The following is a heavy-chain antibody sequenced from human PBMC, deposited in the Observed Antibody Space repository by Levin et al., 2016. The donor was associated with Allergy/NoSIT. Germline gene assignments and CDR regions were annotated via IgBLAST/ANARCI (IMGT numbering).Heavy chain of an antibody. CDR1: GYMFTNYW. CDR3: ARRIRGEKWLQSSFDV. J-gene: IGHJ3*01. V-gene: IGHV5-10-1*01. CDR2: IDPSDSYT. D-gene: IGHD5-24*01. Sequence: GGPLRLSCKGSGYMFTNYWINWVRQVPGRGLEWMGRIDPSDSYTNYSPSFEGHVTMSVDTSTATAYLQWSSLKASDTAVYYCARRIRGEKWLQSSFDVWGQGTVVTASS.